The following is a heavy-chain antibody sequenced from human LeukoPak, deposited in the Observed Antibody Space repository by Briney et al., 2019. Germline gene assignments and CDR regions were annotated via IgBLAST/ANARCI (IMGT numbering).Heavy chain of an antibody. CDR1: GGSFSGYY. D-gene: IGHD1-26*01. V-gene: IGHV4-34*01. CDR3: ARGPVGSRAFDI. CDR2: INHSGST. J-gene: IGHJ3*02. Sequence: SETLSLTCAVYGGSFSGYYWSLIRQPPGKGLEWIGEINHSGSTNYNPSLKSRVTISVDTSKNQFSLKLSSVTAADTAVYYCARGPVGSRAFDIWGQGTMVTVSS.